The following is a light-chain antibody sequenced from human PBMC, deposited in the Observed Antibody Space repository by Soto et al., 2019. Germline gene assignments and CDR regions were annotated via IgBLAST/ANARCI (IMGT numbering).Light chain of an antibody. J-gene: IGLJ1*01. V-gene: IGLV2-14*01. CDR3: SSYTSSSTLDGG. Sequence: QSALTQPASVSGSPGQSITISCTGTSSDVGGYNYVSWYQQHPGKAPKLMIYDVSNRPSGVSNRFSGSKSGNTASLTISGLQAEDEAGYYCSSYTSSSTLDGGFGTGAKLNVL. CDR1: SSDVGGYNY. CDR2: DVS.